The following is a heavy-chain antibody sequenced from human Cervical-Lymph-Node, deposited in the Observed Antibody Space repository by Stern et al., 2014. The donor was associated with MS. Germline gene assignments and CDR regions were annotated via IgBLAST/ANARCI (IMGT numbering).Heavy chain of an antibody. D-gene: IGHD3-3*01. V-gene: IGHV4-59*01. CDR3: ARGVDFWSGMGWFDP. Sequence: QLQLQESGPGLVKASETLSLTCTVSDGSISSYYWSWLRQAPGKGLEWIGYVSYYGSTDYNPSLKSRLSISVDTSKDQFSLSLRSVSAADTAVYYCARGVDFWSGMGWFDPWGQGSLVIVSS. CDR1: DGSISSYY. J-gene: IGHJ5*02. CDR2: VSYYGST.